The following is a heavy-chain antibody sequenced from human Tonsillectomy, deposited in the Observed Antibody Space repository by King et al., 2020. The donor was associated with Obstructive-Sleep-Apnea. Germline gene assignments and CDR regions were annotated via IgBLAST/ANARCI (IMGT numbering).Heavy chain of an antibody. V-gene: IGHV3-64*01. CDR3: AXXXGWXXXLDFDY. J-gene: IGHJ4*02. Sequence: VQLVEXGGGLVQPGGSLXLSCAXSGFXFSSYAMHWVRQAPGKGLEYVSAISSNGGSTYYANSVKGRFTISRDNSKNTLYLQMGSLRXGDMAGYYCAXXXGWXXXLDFDYXGQGXLVTVSS. D-gene: IGHD3-22*01. CDR2: ISSNGGST. CDR1: GFXFSSYA.